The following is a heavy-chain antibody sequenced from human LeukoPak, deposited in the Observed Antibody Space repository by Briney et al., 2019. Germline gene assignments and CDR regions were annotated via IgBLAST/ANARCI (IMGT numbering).Heavy chain of an antibody. CDR3: ARERRGYSNMDV. Sequence: SQTLSLTCTVPGGSISSGGYYWSWIRQHPGKGLEWIGYIYYGGSTYYNPSLKSRVTISVDTSKNQFSLKLSSVTAADTAVYYCARERRGYSNMDVWGQGTTVTVSS. D-gene: IGHD3-22*01. CDR1: GGSISSGGYY. V-gene: IGHV4-31*03. CDR2: IYYGGST. J-gene: IGHJ6*02.